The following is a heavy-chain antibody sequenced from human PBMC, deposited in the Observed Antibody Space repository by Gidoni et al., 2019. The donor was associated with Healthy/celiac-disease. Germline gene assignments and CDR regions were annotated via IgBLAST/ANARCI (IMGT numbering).Heavy chain of an antibody. V-gene: IGHV4-59*08. J-gene: IGHJ6*02. Sequence: QVQLQESGPGLVKPSETLSLTCTVSGGSISSYYWSWIRQPPGKGLEWIGYIYYSGSTNYNPSLKSRVTISVDTSKNQFSLKLSSVTAADTAVYYCARQTIFGVVIPSYGMDVWGQGTTVTVSS. CDR2: IYYSGST. CDR1: GGSISSYY. D-gene: IGHD3-3*01. CDR3: ARQTIFGVVIPSYGMDV.